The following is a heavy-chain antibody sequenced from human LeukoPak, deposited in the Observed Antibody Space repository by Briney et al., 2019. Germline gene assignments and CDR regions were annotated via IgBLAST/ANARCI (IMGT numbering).Heavy chain of an antibody. V-gene: IGHV3-21*01. J-gene: IGHJ4*02. D-gene: IGHD2-15*01. CDR1: GFTFSSYS. CDR2: ISSSSSFI. Sequence: GGSLRLSCAASGFTFSSYSMNWVRQAPGKGLEWVSSISSSSSFIYYAGSVKGRFTISRDNAKNSLYLQMNSLRAEDTAVFYCARARGYCSGGSCYQLGLLDYWGQGTLVTASS. CDR3: ARARGYCSGGSCYQLGLLDY.